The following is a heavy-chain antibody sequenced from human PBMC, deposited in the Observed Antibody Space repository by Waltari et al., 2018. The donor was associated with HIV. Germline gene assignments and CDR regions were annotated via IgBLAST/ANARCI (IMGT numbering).Heavy chain of an antibody. CDR2: MNPNRGNT. D-gene: IGHD3-10*01. V-gene: IGHV1-8*01. CDR1: GYTFTRYD. Sequence: QVQLVQSGAEVKKPGASVKVSCKASGYTFTRYDINWVRQATGQGLEWMGWMNPNRGNTGYTQKFQGRVTMTRNTSISTPYMELSSLGSEDTAVYYCARVYYYDSGSYRPFFEYWGQGTLVTVSS. CDR3: ARVYYYDSGSYRPFFEY. J-gene: IGHJ4*02.